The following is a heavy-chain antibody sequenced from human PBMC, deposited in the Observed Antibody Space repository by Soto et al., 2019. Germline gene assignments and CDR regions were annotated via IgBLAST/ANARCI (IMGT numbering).Heavy chain of an antibody. J-gene: IGHJ4*02. CDR2: IWYDGSKK. V-gene: IGHV3-33*01. CDR3: VRDPATVTSYFDY. Sequence: QVQLVESGGGVVQPRRSLRLSCAASGYTFSAYGMHWVRQAPGKGLDWVALIWYDGSKKDYAESVKGRFTIARDDSKNTLFLQMDSLRVEDTAVYYCVRDPATVTSYFDYWGQGTLVTVS. CDR1: GYTFSAYG. D-gene: IGHD2-2*01.